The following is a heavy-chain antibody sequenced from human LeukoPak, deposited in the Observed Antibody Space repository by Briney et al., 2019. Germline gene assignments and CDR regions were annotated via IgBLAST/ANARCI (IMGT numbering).Heavy chain of an antibody. CDR3: ARDALDQYYYYYYYGMGV. D-gene: IGHD2/OR15-2a*01. Sequence: GGSLRLSCAASGFTFSSYWMSWVRQAPGKGLEWVANIKQDGSEKYYVDSVKGRFTISRDNAKNSLYLQMNSLRAEDTAMYYCARDALDQYYYYYYYGMGVWGQGTTVTVSS. CDR2: IKQDGSEK. V-gene: IGHV3-7*01. J-gene: IGHJ6*02. CDR1: GFTFSSYW.